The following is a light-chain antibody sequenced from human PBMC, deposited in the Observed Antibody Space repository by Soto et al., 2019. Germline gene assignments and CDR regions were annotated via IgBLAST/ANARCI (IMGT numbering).Light chain of an antibody. Sequence: VFTQSPCTLSLSPGDRATLSCRASQRVSSNYLAWYQQRPGQAPRLLIYGASSRATGIPDRFSGSGSGTDFTLTISSLQPEDFATYYCLQDYNFPRTFGQGTKVDIK. J-gene: IGKJ1*01. CDR2: GAS. CDR3: LQDYNFPRT. V-gene: IGKV3-20*01. CDR1: QRVSSNY.